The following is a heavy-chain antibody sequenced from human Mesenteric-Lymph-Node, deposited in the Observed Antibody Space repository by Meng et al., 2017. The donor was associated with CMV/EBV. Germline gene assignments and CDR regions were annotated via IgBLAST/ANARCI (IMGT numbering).Heavy chain of an antibody. D-gene: IGHD3-9*01. CDR3: AGFTYYDILTKGV. Sequence: GGSLTLSCAVSGFTFSSYCMNWVRQAPGKGLEWVSSISSSSSYIYYAGSVKGRITIPRDNAKNSLYLQMNSLRAEDTAVYFCAGFTYYDILTKGVWGQGTLVTVSS. CDR2: ISSSSSYI. V-gene: IGHV3-21*01. J-gene: IGHJ4*02. CDR1: GFTFSSYC.